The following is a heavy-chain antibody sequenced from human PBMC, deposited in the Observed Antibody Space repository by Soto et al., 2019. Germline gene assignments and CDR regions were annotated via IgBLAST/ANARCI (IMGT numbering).Heavy chain of an antibody. CDR2: IYPGDSDT. Sequence: GESLKISCKGSGYTFNSYWIGWVRQMPGKGLEWMGLIYPGDSDTRYNPSFQGQVTISADKSINAAYLQWSSLKASDTAIYYCARRDLFVEHFEFWGQGTQVTLSS. CDR3: ARRDLFVEHFEF. V-gene: IGHV5-51*01. J-gene: IGHJ4*02. D-gene: IGHD2-15*01. CDR1: GYTFNSYW.